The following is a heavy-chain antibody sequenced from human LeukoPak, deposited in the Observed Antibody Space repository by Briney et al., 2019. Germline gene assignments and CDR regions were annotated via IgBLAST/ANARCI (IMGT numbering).Heavy chain of an antibody. V-gene: IGHV3-33*01. CDR3: ARYVRGGNSGGFDY. CDR1: GFTFNSYD. D-gene: IGHD4-23*01. CDR2: IWYDGSNK. J-gene: IGHJ4*02. Sequence: PGGSLRLSCAASGFTFNSYDMHWIRQAPGKGLEWVALIWYDGSNKYYPDSVKGRFTISRDNSKNTLYLQMNSLRAEDTAVYYCARYVRGGNSGGFDYWGQGTLVIVSS.